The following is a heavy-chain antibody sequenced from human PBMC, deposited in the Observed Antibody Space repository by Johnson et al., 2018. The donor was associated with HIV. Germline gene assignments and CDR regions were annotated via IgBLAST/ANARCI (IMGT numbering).Heavy chain of an antibody. V-gene: IGHV3-66*01. CDR3: AKESSYYYDNSGPY. Sequence: MLLVESGGGVVQPGRSLRLSCAASGITVSSSYMSWVRQAPGKGLEWVSVIYSGGNTYYADSVRGRFTISRDNSKNSLYLQLNSLRAWDTAVYYCAKESSYYYDNSGPYWCQGTMVTVSS. D-gene: IGHD3-22*01. CDR2: IYSGGNT. CDR1: GITVSSSY. J-gene: IGHJ3*01.